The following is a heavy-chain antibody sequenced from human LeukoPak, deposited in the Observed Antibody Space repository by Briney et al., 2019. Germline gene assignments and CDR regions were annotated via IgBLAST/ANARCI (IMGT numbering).Heavy chain of an antibody. CDR2: ISGSGGST. J-gene: IGHJ4*01. CDR3: AKQYYYGSTGYYYPDY. D-gene: IGHD3-22*01. Sequence: GGSLRLSCAASGFIFTNYAMGWVRQAPGKGLEWVSTISGSGGSTYYADSVKGRFTISRDSSKNTLYLQMNGLRAEDTAVYYCAKQYYYGSTGYYYPDYWGQEPWSPSPQ. V-gene: IGHV3-23*01. CDR1: GFIFTNYA.